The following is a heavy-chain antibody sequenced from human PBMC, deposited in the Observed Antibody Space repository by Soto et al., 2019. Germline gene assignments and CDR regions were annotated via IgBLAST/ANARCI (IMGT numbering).Heavy chain of an antibody. CDR1: GFTFSTFA. CDR3: AKGGSGSYWGGYNFDY. V-gene: IGHV3-23*01. D-gene: IGHD1-26*01. J-gene: IGHJ4*02. Sequence: EVQLLDSGGGLVQPGGSLRLSCAASGFTFSTFAMSWVRQAPGKGLEWVSVISGSGHSTYYADSVKGRFTISRDNSKNSRYLQMNSLRAEDTAVYYCAKGGSGSYWGGYNFDYWGQGTLVTVSS. CDR2: ISGSGHST.